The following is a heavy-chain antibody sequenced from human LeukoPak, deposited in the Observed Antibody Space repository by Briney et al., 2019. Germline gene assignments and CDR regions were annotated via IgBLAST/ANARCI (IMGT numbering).Heavy chain of an antibody. CDR3: ARGRQFPSYYYYYYGMDV. V-gene: IGHV4-34*01. CDR1: GGSFSGYY. Sequence: SETLSLTCAVYGGSFSGYYWSWIRQPPGKGLEWIGEINHSGSTNYNPSLKSRVTISVDTSKNQFSLKLSSVTAADTAVYYCARGRQFPSYYYYYYGMDVWGQGTTVTVSS. J-gene: IGHJ6*02. CDR2: INHSGST. D-gene: IGHD6-19*01.